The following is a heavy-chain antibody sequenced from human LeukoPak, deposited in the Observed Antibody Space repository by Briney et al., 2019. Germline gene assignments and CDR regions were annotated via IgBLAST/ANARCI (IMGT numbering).Heavy chain of an antibody. CDR1: GFTFSSYA. CDR2: ISGSGGST. Sequence: PGGSLRLSCAASGFTFSSYAMSWVRQAPGKGLEWVSAISGSGGSTYYADSVKGRFTISRDNSKNTQYLQMNSLRAEDTAVYYCAKRAINYGGNSPNWFDPWAREPWSPSPQ. CDR3: AKRAINYGGNSPNWFDP. V-gene: IGHV3-23*01. D-gene: IGHD4-23*01. J-gene: IGHJ5*02.